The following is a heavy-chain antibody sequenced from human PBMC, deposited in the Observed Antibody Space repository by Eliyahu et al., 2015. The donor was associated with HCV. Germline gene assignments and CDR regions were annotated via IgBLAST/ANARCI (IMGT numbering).Heavy chain of an antibody. CDR2: IIPIFGTA. Sequence: QVQLVQSGAEVKKPGSSVKVSCKASGGTFSSFAINWVRQAPGQGLEWMGGIIPIFGTANYAQKFQGRVTITADESTRTAYMELSSLRSEDAAIYYCTRGGEEHQLQSRPFDYWGQGTLVTVSS. CDR3: TRGGEEHQLQSRPFDY. CDR1: GGTFSSFA. D-gene: IGHD3-16*01. V-gene: IGHV1-69*01. J-gene: IGHJ4*02.